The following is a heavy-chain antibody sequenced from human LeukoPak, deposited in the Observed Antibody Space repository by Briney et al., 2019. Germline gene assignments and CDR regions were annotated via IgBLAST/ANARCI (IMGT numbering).Heavy chain of an antibody. CDR2: VYHSGST. CDR3: AKSSGSLFDP. J-gene: IGHJ5*02. V-gene: IGHV4-38-2*02. Sequence: YPSETLSLTCTVSGYSISSGYYWGWIRQPPGKGLEWIGSVYHSGSTYYTPSLRSRVTFSVDTSKNQLSLKLSSVTAADTAVYYCAKSSGSLFDPWGQGTLVTVSS. CDR1: GYSISSGYY. D-gene: IGHD3-10*01.